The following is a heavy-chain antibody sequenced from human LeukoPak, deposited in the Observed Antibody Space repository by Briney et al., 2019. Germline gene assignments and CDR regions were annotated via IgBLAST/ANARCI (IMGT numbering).Heavy chain of an antibody. CDR1: GGSISSYY. CDR3: ARTTEDCSSTSCYQYWFDP. J-gene: IGHJ5*02. Sequence: SETLSLTCTVSGGSISSYYWSWIRQPPGKGLEWIGYIHYSGGTSYNPSLKSRVTISVDTSKNQISLKVRSATAADTAVYYCARTTEDCSSTSCYQYWFDPWGQGTLVTVSS. D-gene: IGHD2-2*01. CDR2: IHYSGGT. V-gene: IGHV4-59*01.